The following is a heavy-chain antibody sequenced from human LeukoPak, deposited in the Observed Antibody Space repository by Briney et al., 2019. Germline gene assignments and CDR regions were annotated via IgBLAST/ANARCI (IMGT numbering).Heavy chain of an antibody. J-gene: IGHJ4*02. Sequence: SETLSLTCTVSGGSISSSGYYWGWVRQPPGKGLEWIATIYYSGPTYYNPAFRTRVTISVDTSKNQFSLRLTSVTAADTAVYYCARHLFRSGWGYYFDSWGPGTLVSVSS. CDR2: IYYSGPT. D-gene: IGHD6-19*01. CDR3: ARHLFRSGWGYYFDS. V-gene: IGHV4-39*01. CDR1: GGSISSSGYY.